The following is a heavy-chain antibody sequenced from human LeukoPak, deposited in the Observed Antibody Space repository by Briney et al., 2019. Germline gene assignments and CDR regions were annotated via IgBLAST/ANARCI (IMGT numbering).Heavy chain of an antibody. D-gene: IGHD3-16*01. V-gene: IGHV3-23*01. Sequence: GGSLRLSCAASGFTVSGNFMSWVRQAPGKGLEWVSAISGSGGSTYYADSVKGRFTISRDNSKNTLYLQMNSLRAEDTAVYYCAKDGRWVWDPDYWGQGTLVTVSS. CDR2: ISGSGGST. J-gene: IGHJ4*02. CDR3: AKDGRWVWDPDY. CDR1: GFTVSGNF.